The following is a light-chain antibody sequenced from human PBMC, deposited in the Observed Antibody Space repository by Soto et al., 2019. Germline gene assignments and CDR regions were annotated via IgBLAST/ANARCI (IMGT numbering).Light chain of an antibody. CDR3: QQYGNSPLWT. J-gene: IGKJ1*01. CDR2: AAS. V-gene: IGKV3-20*01. Sequence: EIVLTQSPGTLSLSPGERATLSCRASQSVSSSYLAWYQQKPGQAPRLLIYAASSRATGIPDRFSGSGSGTDFNLTISRLEPEDFAVYYCQQYGNSPLWTFGQGTKVEIK. CDR1: QSVSSSY.